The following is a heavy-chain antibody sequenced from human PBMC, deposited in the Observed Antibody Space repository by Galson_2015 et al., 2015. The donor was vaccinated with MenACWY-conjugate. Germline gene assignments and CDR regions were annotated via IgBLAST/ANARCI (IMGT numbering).Heavy chain of an antibody. CDR2: INTNNGGS. CDR1: GYTFTDYY. CDR3: ARDRRDIIVALANYFDL. Sequence: QSGAEVKKPGSSVKVSCKASGYTFTDYYMRWVRQTPGQGFEWMGRINTNNGGSKYAQKFQGRVTMTRDASISTAYMELLSLRSDDAAVYFCARDRRDIIVALANYFDLWGQGTLVTVSS. D-gene: IGHD2-15*01. J-gene: IGHJ4*02. V-gene: IGHV1-2*06.